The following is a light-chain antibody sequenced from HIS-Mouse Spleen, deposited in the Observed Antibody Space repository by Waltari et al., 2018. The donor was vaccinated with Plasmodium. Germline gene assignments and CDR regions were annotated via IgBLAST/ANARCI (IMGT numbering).Light chain of an antibody. CDR1: ALPKQY. CDR3: QSADSSGTYVV. V-gene: IGLV3-25*03. CDR2: KDT. J-gene: IGLJ2*01. Sequence: SYELTQPPSVSVSPGQTARNTCSGDALPKQYAYWYHQKPGQAPVLVIYKDTERPSGIPERFSGSSSGTTVTLTISGVQAEDEADYYCQSADSSGTYVVFGGGTKLTVL.